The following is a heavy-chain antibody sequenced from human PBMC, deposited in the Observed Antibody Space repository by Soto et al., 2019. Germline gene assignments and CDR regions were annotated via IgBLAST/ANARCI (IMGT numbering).Heavy chain of an antibody. CDR2: ISRSSTGI. V-gene: IGHV3-48*02. D-gene: IGHD3-10*01. CDR1: GFTFSQDS. CDR3: ARAVTWGLDV. J-gene: IGHJ6*02. Sequence: EVQLVESGGGLVQPGGSLRLSCAASGFTFSQDSMSWVRQAPGKGLEWVSYISRSSTGIHYADSVKGRFTISRDDATNSMHLQMNSLRDGDTAVYYCARAVTWGLDVWGQGTTVSISS.